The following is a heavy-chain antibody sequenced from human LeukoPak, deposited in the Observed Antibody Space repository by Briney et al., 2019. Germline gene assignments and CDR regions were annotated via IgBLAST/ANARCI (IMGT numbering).Heavy chain of an antibody. CDR3: ANPWYYYGSGSY. V-gene: IGHV3-23*01. D-gene: IGHD3-10*01. CDR1: GFTFSSYA. Sequence: GGSLRLSCAASGFTFSSYAMSWVRQAPGKGLEWVSAISRSGGSTYYADSVKGRFTISRDNSKNTLYLQMNSLRAEDTAVYYCANPWYYYGSGSYWGQGTLVIVSS. J-gene: IGHJ4*02. CDR2: ISRSGGST.